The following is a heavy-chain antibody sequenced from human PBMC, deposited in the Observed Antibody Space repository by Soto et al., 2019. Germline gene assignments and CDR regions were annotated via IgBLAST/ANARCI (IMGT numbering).Heavy chain of an antibody. V-gene: IGHV3-30-3*01. J-gene: IGHJ3*01. D-gene: IGHD2-21*01. CDR2: ISYDGSNK. CDR1: GFTFSRYT. Sequence: QVQLVESGGGVVQPGRSLRLSCAASGFTFSRYTMYWVRQAPGKGLEWVAVISYDGSNKYYADSVRGRFTISRDNSKNALYLPMNSLTTEDTAVFYYCALRDAFDYWGQGTMVTVSS. CDR3: CALRDAFDY.